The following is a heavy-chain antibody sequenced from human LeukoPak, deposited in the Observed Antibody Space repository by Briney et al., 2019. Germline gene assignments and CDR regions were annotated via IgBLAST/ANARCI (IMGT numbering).Heavy chain of an antibody. Sequence: GGSLRLSCAASGFTFSSYAMHWVRQAPGKGLEWVAVISYDGSNKYYADSVKGRFAISRDNSKNTLYLQMNSLRAEDTAVYYCVQEGPRGLAFDIWGQGTKVTVSS. V-gene: IGHV3-30*09. J-gene: IGHJ3*02. CDR3: VQEGPRGLAFDI. CDR1: GFTFSSYA. CDR2: ISYDGSNK.